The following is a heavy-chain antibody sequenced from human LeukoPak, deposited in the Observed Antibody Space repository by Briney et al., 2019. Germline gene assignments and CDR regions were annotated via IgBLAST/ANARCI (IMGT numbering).Heavy chain of an antibody. V-gene: IGHV1-2*02. J-gene: IGHJ4*02. CDR3: ARGGLVLRYFDWLFGGEYFDY. CDR1: GYTFTGYY. Sequence: ASVKVSCKASGYTFTGYYMHWVRQAPGQGLEWMGWINRNSGGTNYAQKFQGRVTMTRDTSISTAYMELRSLRSDDTAVYYCARGGLVLRYFDWLFGGEYFDYWGQGTLVTVSS. CDR2: INRNSGGT. D-gene: IGHD3-9*01.